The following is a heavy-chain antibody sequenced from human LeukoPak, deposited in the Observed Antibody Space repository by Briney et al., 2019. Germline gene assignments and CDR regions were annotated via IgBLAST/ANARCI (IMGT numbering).Heavy chain of an antibody. CDR1: GYTFTGYY. Sequence: GASXKVSCKASGYTFTGYYMHWVRQAPGQGLEWMGWINPNSGGTNYAQKFQGRVTMTRDTSISTAYMELSRLRSDDTAVYYCARVRGTVVATVDYWGQGTLVTVSS. D-gene: IGHD2-15*01. CDR3: ARVRGTVVATVDY. J-gene: IGHJ4*02. V-gene: IGHV1-2*02. CDR2: INPNSGGT.